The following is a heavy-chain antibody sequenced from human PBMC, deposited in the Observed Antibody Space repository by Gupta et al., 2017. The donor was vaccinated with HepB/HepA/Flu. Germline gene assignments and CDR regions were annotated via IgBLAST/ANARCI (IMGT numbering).Heavy chain of an antibody. Sequence: EVQLLESGGGLVQPGGSLRLSCAASGFTFSNYAMSWVRQAPGKGLEWVSAISGSGGNTYYADSVKGRFAISRDNSKNTLFLQMNSLRAEDTAVYYCAKEKNALLLLFAFDIWGQGTMVTVSS. J-gene: IGHJ3*02. V-gene: IGHV3-23*01. CDR2: ISGSGGNT. CDR3: AKEKNALLLLFAFDI. D-gene: IGHD3-22*01. CDR1: GFTFSNYA.